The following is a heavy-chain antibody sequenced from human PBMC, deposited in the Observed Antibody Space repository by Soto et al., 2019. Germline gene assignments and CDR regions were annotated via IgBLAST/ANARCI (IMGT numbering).Heavy chain of an antibody. J-gene: IGHJ6*02. D-gene: IGHD6-19*01. Sequence: SENLSLTCAVSSGSISSSNWWSWVRQPPGKGLEWIGEIYHSGSTNYNPSLKSRVTISVDKSKNQFSLKLSSVTAADTAVYYCARDRPEVAVTDPSNSWYGMDVWGQGTTVTVSS. V-gene: IGHV4-4*02. CDR2: IYHSGST. CDR1: SGSISSSNW. CDR3: ARDRPEVAVTDPSNSWYGMDV.